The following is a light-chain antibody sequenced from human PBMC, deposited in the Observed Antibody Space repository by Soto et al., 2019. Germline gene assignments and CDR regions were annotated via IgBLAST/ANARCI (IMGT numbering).Light chain of an antibody. CDR1: ISDVGGYHY. J-gene: IGLJ1*01. V-gene: IGLV2-14*01. Sequence: QSVLTQPSSVYGSPGQSVTISCTGTISDVGGYHYVSWYQQHPGKAPKLMIYEVINRPSGVSNRSSAYKYGNTASLTISGLQAEDEADYYCSSYTSTSTYVFGTGTKVTV. CDR2: EVI. CDR3: SSYTSTSTYV.